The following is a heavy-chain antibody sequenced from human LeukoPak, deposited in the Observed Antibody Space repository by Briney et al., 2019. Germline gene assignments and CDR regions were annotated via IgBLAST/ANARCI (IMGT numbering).Heavy chain of an antibody. CDR3: AKVYRKGYSSTGDAFDI. D-gene: IGHD6-19*01. CDR1: GFTFSSYG. CDR2: ISYDGSNK. V-gene: IGHV3-30*18. Sequence: PGRSLRLSCAASGFTFSSYGMHWVRQAPGKGLEWVAVISYDGSNKYYADSVKGRFTISRDNSKNTLYLQMNSLRAEDTAVYYCAKVYRKGYSSTGDAFDIWGQGTMVTVSS. J-gene: IGHJ3*02.